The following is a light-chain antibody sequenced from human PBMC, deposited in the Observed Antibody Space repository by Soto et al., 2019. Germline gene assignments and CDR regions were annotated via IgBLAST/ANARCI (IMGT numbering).Light chain of an antibody. CDR1: QDISSW. CDR3: QQANSFPST. J-gene: IGKJ5*01. V-gene: IGKV1-12*02. CDR2: AAS. Sequence: DIQMTPSPSSVSASVGDTVTLTCRASQDISSWLAWYQQKPGKAPKLLIYAASNLQSGVPSRFSGSGSGTDFTLTINSLQPEDFATYYCQQANSFPSTFGQGTRLEIK.